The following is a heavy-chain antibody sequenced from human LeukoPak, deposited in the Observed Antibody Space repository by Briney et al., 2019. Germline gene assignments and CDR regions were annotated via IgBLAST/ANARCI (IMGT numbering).Heavy chain of an antibody. CDR3: TRNTVTVHFDY. J-gene: IGHJ4*02. CDR2: IRSKAFGGTP. D-gene: IGHD4-17*01. Sequence: GGSLRLSCSASGFTFDDYAVSWFRQAPGRGLEWVGFIRSKAFGGTPEYAASVRGRFTISRDDSKSIAYLQMNSLKTEDTAVYYCTRNTVTVHFDYWSQGTLVTVSS. V-gene: IGHV3-49*03. CDR1: GFTFDDYA.